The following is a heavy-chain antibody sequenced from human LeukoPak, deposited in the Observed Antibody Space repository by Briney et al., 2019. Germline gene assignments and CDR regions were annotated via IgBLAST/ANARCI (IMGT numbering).Heavy chain of an antibody. D-gene: IGHD7-27*01. Sequence: SETLSLTCAVYGGSFSGYYCTWIRQPPGKGLEWIGEIHHSGSTNYNPSLKSRVTISVDTSKNQFSLKLSSVTAADTAVYYCASRKLGNDYWGQGTLVTVSS. CDR1: GGSFSGYY. CDR2: IHHSGST. J-gene: IGHJ4*02. V-gene: IGHV4-34*01. CDR3: ASRKLGNDY.